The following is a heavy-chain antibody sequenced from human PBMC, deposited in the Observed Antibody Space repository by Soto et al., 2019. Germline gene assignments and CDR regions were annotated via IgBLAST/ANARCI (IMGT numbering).Heavy chain of an antibody. CDR1: GYTFTRYT. CDR3: ARGIATGQLDP. V-gene: IGHV1-3*01. CDR2: INPDNGNT. D-gene: IGHD2-15*01. J-gene: IGHJ5*02. Sequence: ASVKVSCKASGYTFTRYTMNWVRQAPGQGFEWMGWINPDNGNTKSSQKFQDRVIITRDTSASTAYMDLSSLRSEDTAVYYCARGIATGQLDPWGQGTLVTVSS.